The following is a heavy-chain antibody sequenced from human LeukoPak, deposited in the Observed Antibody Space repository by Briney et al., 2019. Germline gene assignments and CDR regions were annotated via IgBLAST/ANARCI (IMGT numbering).Heavy chain of an antibody. CDR1: GFTFSDYY. D-gene: IGHD3-22*01. CDR3: ARAGYYHDSSGYFN. J-gene: IGHJ4*02. CDR2: FGSSGGPI. Sequence: GGSLRLSCAASGFTFSDYYMSWIRQAPGKGLEWVSYFGSSGGPIYYADSVKGRFTISRDNAKNSLYLQMNSLRAEDTAVYYCARAGYYHDSSGYFNWGQGTLVTVSS. V-gene: IGHV3-11*04.